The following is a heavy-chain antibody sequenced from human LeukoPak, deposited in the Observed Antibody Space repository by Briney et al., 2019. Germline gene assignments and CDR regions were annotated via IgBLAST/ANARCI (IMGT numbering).Heavy chain of an antibody. D-gene: IGHD4-23*01. CDR1: GFTFSSYG. CDR3: ARGLLETPTSYFDY. Sequence: GGSLRLSCAASGFTFSSYGMHWVRQAPGKGLEWVAVITYDGNNKYYADSVKGRFTISRDNSKNTLYLQMNSLRAEDTAVYYCARGLLETPTSYFDYWGQGTLVTVSS. V-gene: IGHV3-30*19. CDR2: ITYDGNNK. J-gene: IGHJ4*02.